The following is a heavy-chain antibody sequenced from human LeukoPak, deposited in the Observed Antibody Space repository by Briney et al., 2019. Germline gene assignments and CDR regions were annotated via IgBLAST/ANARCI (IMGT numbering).Heavy chain of an antibody. CDR3: ARLRRNSDRSGFYYYYDN. CDR2: VNTISSYI. V-gene: IGHV3-21*01. D-gene: IGHD3-22*01. Sequence: GGSLRLSCAASGFTFSSYSFNWVRQAPGKGLEWVSSVNTISSYIYYADSVKGRFTISRDNVENSVYLQMNSLRAEDSAVYYCARLRRNSDRSGFYYYYDNWGKGTLVTVSS. J-gene: IGHJ4*02. CDR1: GFTFSSYS.